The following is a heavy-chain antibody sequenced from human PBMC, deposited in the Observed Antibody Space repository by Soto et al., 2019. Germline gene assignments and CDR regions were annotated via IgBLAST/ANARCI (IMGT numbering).Heavy chain of an antibody. CDR3: ARVRTENYYGMDV. CDR2: IKQDGSER. CDR1: GVPFISYW. J-gene: IGHJ6*02. V-gene: IGHV3-7*03. Sequence: GGSLRLSCAASGVPFISYWMSWVRQAPGKGLEWVANIKQDGSERYYVDSVKGRFTISRDNAKNSLYLQMNSLRAEDTAVYYCARVRTENYYGMDVWGQGTTVTVSS.